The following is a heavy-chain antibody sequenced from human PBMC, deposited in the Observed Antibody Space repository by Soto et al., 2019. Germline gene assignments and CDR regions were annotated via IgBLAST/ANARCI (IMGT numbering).Heavy chain of an antibody. CDR3: ARGAYYYGSWSYYNVAFDS. CDR1: GGSFSDYY. Sequence: QVQLQQWGAGLLKPSETLSLTCAVNGGSFSDYYWNWIRRPPGKGLEWIGEINHIGSTNYNPSLKGRVTMSVDTSKNQFSLKLSSVTAADTAVYYCARGAYYYGSWSYYNVAFDSWGQGTLVTVSS. D-gene: IGHD3-10*01. CDR2: INHIGST. J-gene: IGHJ4*02. V-gene: IGHV4-34*01.